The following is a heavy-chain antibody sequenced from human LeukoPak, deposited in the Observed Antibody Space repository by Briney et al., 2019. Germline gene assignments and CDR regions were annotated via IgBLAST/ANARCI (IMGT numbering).Heavy chain of an antibody. D-gene: IGHD3-9*01. J-gene: IGHJ4*02. CDR1: GGSISSGGYY. CDR3: ASSDGNYDILTGYMGFDY. V-gene: IGHV4-61*08. CDR2: INHSGST. Sequence: SQTLSLTCTVSGGSISSGGYYWSWIRQPPGKGLEWIGEINHSGSTNYNPSLKSRVTISVDTSKNQFSLKLSSVTAADTAVYYCASSDGNYDILTGYMGFDYWGQGTLVTVSS.